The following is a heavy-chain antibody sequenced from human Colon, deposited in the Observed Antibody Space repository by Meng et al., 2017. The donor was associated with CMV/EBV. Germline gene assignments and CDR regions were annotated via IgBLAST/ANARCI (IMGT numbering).Heavy chain of an antibody. Sequence: SCAASGFSFNTFGMHWVRQAPGKGLEWVASIRYDGSEQYYADAVEGRFTISRDNSKNTVDLHMNSLRPDDTAVYYCARDIGDLSVVVIAGTGYYGMDVWGQGTTVTVSS. J-gene: IGHJ6*02. CDR1: GFSFNTFG. CDR3: ARDIGDLSVVVIAGTGYYGMDV. CDR2: IRYDGSEQ. D-gene: IGHD2-21*01. V-gene: IGHV3-30*02.